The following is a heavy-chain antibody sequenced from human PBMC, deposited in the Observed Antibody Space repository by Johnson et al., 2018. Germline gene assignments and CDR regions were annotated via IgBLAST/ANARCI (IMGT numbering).Heavy chain of an antibody. CDR3: TTALYYDILTGYAKGYFHH. V-gene: IGHV3-15*01. D-gene: IGHD3-9*01. CDR2: IKRKTVGGTT. J-gene: IGHJ1*01. Sequence: LGQGGGGLVEPGGSLRLWCAASGFSFSNAWMSWVRQAPGKGLEWVGRIKRKTVGGTTDYAAPVKGRFTISRDESKNILYLQMNSLKTDDTAVYSCTTALYYDILTGYAKGYFHHWCQGTLVTVSS. CDR1: GFSFSNAW.